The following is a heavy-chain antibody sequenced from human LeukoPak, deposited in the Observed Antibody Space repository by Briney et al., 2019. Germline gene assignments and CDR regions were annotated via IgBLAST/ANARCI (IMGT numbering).Heavy chain of an antibody. CDR1: GFTVSSNY. CDR2: IYSGGST. J-gene: IGHJ6*03. V-gene: IGHV3-53*01. D-gene: IGHD5-12*01. CDR3: ARGHGYSGYDFVYYYYMDV. Sequence: GGSLRLFCAASGFTVSSNYMSWVRQAPGKGLEWVSVIYSGGSTYYADSVKGRFTISRDNSKNTLYLQMNSLRAEDTAVYYCARGHGYSGYDFVYYYYMDVWGKGTTVTVSS.